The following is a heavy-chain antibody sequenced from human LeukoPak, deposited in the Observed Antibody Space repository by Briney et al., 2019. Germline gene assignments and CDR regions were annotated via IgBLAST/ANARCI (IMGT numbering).Heavy chain of an antibody. CDR1: GFTFSNYA. CDR2: ISFDGSNK. Sequence: PGGSLRLSCAVSGFTFSNYAIHWVRQAPGKGLEWVALISFDGSNKYYADSVKGRFTISRDNSKNTLHLQMNSLRPDDTAIYYCARDPILVRGYFDYWGQGTLVTVSS. CDR3: ARDPILVRGYFDY. V-gene: IGHV3-30-3*01. J-gene: IGHJ4*02. D-gene: IGHD3-10*01.